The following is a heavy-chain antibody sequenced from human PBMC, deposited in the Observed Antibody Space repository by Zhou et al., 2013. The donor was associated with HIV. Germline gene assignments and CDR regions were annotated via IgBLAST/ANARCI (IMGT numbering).Heavy chain of an antibody. Sequence: QVQLVQSGAEVKKPGASVKVSCKASGYTFTAYYMHWLRQAPGQGLEWMGWINPNSGGTNYAQKFQGRVTMTRDTSISTAYMELSRLRSDDTAVYYCATREWGTFRCFDIWAKGQWSPSLQ. J-gene: IGHJ3*02. CDR1: GYTFTAYY. V-gene: IGHV1-2*02. CDR2: INPNSGGT. CDR3: ATREWGTFRCFDI. D-gene: IGHD3-16*01.